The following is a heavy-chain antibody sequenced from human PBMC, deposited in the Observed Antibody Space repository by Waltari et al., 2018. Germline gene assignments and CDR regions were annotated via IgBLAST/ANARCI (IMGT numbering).Heavy chain of an antibody. Sequence: EVQLVESGGGSVQPGGSLRLSCAASGMTFSNYWTYWVRQAPGKGLEWVANIKQDGSEKNYVDSVEGRFSISRDNAQNSLYLQMNSLRAEDTAIYYCVTGLTTVTAKDYFDHWGQGALVTVS. CDR3: VTGLTTVTAKDYFDH. CDR2: IKQDGSEK. J-gene: IGHJ4*02. D-gene: IGHD4-17*01. V-gene: IGHV3-7*01. CDR1: GMTFSNYW.